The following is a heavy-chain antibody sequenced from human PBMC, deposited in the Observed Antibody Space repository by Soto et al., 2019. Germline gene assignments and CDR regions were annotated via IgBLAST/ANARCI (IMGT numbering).Heavy chain of an antibody. CDR2: INPIGGST. Sequence: ASVKVSCKASGYTFTSYYMHWVRQAPGQGLEWMGIINPIGGSTSYAQKFQGRVTMTRDTSTSTVYMELSSLRSEDTAVYYCARELRPDYGGNPYSHYGMDVWGQGTTVTVSS. CDR1: GYTFTSYY. J-gene: IGHJ6*02. V-gene: IGHV1-46*01. D-gene: IGHD4-17*01. CDR3: ARELRPDYGGNPYSHYGMDV.